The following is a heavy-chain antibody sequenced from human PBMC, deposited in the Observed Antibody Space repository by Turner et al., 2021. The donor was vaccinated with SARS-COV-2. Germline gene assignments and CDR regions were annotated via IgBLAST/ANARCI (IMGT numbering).Heavy chain of an antibody. Sequence: QVQLVQSGAEVKKPGASVKVSCKASGYTFTGYYMYWVRQAPGQGLEWMGWINPNSGGTNCAHKVQGRVTMTRDTSISTAYMELSRLRSDDTAVYYCARVSSLSYYFDYWGQGTLVTVSS. CDR1: GYTFTGYY. CDR2: INPNSGGT. CDR3: ARVSSLSYYFDY. J-gene: IGHJ4*02. D-gene: IGHD6-6*01. V-gene: IGHV1-2*07.